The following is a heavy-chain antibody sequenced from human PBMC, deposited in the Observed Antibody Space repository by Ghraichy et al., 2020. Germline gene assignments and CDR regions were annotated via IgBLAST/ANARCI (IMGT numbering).Heavy chain of an antibody. Sequence: GGSLRLSCAASGFTFTSYWMHWVRQAPGKGLVWVSRINIDGSSISYADSVKGRFTISRDNAKNTLYLQMNSLRAEDTALYYCARAPISGNYVEFDYWGQGTLVTVSS. CDR2: INIDGSSI. D-gene: IGHD1-7*01. V-gene: IGHV3-74*01. CDR1: GFTFTSYW. CDR3: ARAPISGNYVEFDY. J-gene: IGHJ4*02.